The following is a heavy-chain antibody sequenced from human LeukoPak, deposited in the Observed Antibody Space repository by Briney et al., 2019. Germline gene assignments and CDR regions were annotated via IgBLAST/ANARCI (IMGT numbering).Heavy chain of an antibody. D-gene: IGHD3-16*01. CDR3: ASPPRGLRRYFQH. V-gene: IGHV4-59*12. Sequence: SETLSLTCTVSGGSISSYYWSWIRQPPGKGLEWIGYNYYSGSTNYNPSLKSRVTISVDTSKNQFSLKLSSVTAADTAVYYCASPPRGLRRYFQHWGQGTLVTVSS. CDR2: NYYSGST. J-gene: IGHJ1*01. CDR1: GGSISSYY.